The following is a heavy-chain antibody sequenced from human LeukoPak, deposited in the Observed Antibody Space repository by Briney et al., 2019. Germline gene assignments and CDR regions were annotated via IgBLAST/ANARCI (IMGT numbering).Heavy chain of an antibody. CDR1: GFTFSNAW. CDR3: TTLAGDTAMVPLDY. J-gene: IGHJ4*02. CDR2: IKSKTDGGTT. V-gene: IGHV3-15*01. D-gene: IGHD5-18*01. Sequence: GGSLRLSCAASGFTFSNAWMSWVRQAPGKGLEWVGRIKSKTDGGTTDYAAPVKGRFTISRDDSKNTLYPQMNSLKTEDTAVYYCTTLAGDTAMVPLDYWGQGTLVTVSS.